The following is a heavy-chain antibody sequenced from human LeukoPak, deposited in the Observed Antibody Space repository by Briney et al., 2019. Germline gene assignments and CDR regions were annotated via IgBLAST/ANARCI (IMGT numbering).Heavy chain of an antibody. Sequence: GGSLRLSCAASGFTFSSYAMHWVRQAPGKGLEWVAVISYDGSNKYYADSVKGRFTISRDNSKNTLYLQMNSMRAEDTAVYYCARDRAAAMDYWGQGTLVTVSS. V-gene: IGHV3-30-3*01. CDR1: GFTFSSYA. CDR2: ISYDGSNK. CDR3: ARDRAAAMDY. J-gene: IGHJ4*02. D-gene: IGHD2-2*01.